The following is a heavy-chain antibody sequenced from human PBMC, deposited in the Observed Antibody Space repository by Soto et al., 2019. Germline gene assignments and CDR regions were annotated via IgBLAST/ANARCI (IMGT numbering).Heavy chain of an antibody. J-gene: IGHJ4*02. CDR2: IYFSGST. CDR1: GVSISNTSYY. Sequence: QLQLQESGPGLVKPSETLSLTCSVSGVSISNTSYYWGWIRQPPGKGLEWVGTIYFSGSTFYNPSLKSRFTISIDTSKHQYSLRLSSVTAADTAVYYCAIHGSYWGQGTLVNVSS. CDR3: AIHGSY. V-gene: IGHV4-39*01.